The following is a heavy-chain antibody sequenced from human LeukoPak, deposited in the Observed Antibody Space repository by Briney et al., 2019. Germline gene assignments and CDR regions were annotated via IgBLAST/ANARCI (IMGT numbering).Heavy chain of an antibody. Sequence: GGSLRLSCAASGFTCSSYAMSWVRHATGKGLEWVSGISGSGSSIYYLDSVKGRFTISRDNSRNTLYLQMISLRGDDTALYYCARRRDGSNSGAFDIWGQGTMVTVFS. CDR2: ISGSGSSI. CDR1: GFTCSSYA. V-gene: IGHV3-23*01. J-gene: IGHJ3*02. D-gene: IGHD5-24*01. CDR3: ARRRDGSNSGAFDI.